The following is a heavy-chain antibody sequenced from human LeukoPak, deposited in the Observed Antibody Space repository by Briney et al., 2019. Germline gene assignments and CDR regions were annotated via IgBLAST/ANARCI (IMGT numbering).Heavy chain of an antibody. Sequence: GGSLRLSCAASGFAFSGDWMTWVRRAPGKGREWGADIGQDGDTKYYVDSVKGRFTISRDNAMNSLYLQMNSLRAEDTAIYYCARSLPYGTTWYGRSDFWGQGTLVTVSS. V-gene: IGHV3-7*03. CDR1: GFAFSGDW. CDR2: IGQDGDTK. CDR3: ARSLPYGTTWYGRSDF. D-gene: IGHD6-13*01. J-gene: IGHJ4*02.